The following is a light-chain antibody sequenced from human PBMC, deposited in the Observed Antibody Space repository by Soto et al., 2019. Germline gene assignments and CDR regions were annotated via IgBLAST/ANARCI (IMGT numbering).Light chain of an antibody. CDR2: GAS. CDR3: QQYGTSPIT. CDR1: QTVSSY. J-gene: IGKJ5*01. V-gene: IGKV3-20*01. Sequence: ENVLTQSPGTLSLSPGERATLSCRASQTVSSYLTWYQQRPGQAPRLLIYGASKRATGIPDRFSGSGSGTDFTLTISRLEPEDFXLXXCQQYGTSPITFGQGTRLEIK.